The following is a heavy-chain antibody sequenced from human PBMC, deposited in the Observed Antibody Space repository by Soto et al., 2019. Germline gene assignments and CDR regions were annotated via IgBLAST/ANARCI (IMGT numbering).Heavy chain of an antibody. CDR2: INPNSGDT. Sequence: AASVKVACKASGYPFIGYFMHCVRQAPGQGLEWMGWINPNSGDTHYAQKFEGRVTMTRDTSISTAYMELSRLTPDDTAVYYCASALRFYYHSRGYYQLDYWGQGTVDTVSS. CDR1: GYPFIGYF. V-gene: IGHV1-2*02. D-gene: IGHD3-22*01. J-gene: IGHJ4*02. CDR3: ASALRFYYHSRGYYQLDY.